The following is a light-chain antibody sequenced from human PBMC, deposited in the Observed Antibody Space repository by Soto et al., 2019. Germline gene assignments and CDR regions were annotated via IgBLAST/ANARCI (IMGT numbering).Light chain of an antibody. J-gene: IGKJ2*01. Sequence: EIVLTQSPATLSLSPGERATLSCRASQRVSSYLAWYQQKPGQAPRLLIYDTSNRAADIPARFSGSGSGKEFTITINSLEPEDFEVYYCPPRSNWPSYTFGQGTKLEI. V-gene: IGKV3-11*01. CDR2: DTS. CDR1: QRVSSY. CDR3: PPRSNWPSYT.